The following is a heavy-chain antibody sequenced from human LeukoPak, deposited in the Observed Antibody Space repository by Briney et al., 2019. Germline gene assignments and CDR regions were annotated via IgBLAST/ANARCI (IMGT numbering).Heavy chain of an antibody. CDR3: ARGPEGGPVAGALGF. CDR1: GFTVGSKY. CDR2: IYTSGAT. D-gene: IGHD6-19*01. J-gene: IGHJ4*02. Sequence: GGSLRLSCVASGFTVGSKYMSWVRQAPARGLEWVSLIYTSGATYYADSVKGRFTISRDESKNTLYLQMNSLRAEDTAVYYCARGPEGGPVAGALGFWGQGILVTVSS. V-gene: IGHV3-53*01.